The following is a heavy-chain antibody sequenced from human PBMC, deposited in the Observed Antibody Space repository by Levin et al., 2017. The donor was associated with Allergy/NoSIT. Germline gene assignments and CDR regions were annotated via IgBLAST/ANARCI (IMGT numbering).Heavy chain of an antibody. CDR1: GFTFDDYA. CDR2: ISWNSGSI. J-gene: IGHJ4*02. Sequence: PGGSLRLSCAASGFTFDDYAMHWVRQAPGKGLEWVSGISWNSGSIGYADSGKGRFTISRDNAKNSLYLQMNSLRAEDTALYYCAKDIGTTVTTLDYWGQGTLVTVSS. V-gene: IGHV3-9*01. D-gene: IGHD4-17*01. CDR3: AKDIGTTVTTLDY.